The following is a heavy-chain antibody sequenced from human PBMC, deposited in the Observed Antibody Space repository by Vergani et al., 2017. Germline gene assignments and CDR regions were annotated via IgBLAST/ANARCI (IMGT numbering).Heavy chain of an antibody. CDR3: ARHGVLEGWFGP. Sequence: QVQLQESGPGLVKPSQTLSLTCSVSGHSINSDTYHWSWIRQPAGKGLEWVGRTLTGGNTNYNPSLKSRVCMSADTSKNQFYLKLTSVTAADTAVYYCARHGVLEGWFGPWGPGTLV. V-gene: IGHV4-61*02. CDR2: TLTGGNT. D-gene: IGHD2-8*01. CDR1: GHSINSDTYH. J-gene: IGHJ5*01.